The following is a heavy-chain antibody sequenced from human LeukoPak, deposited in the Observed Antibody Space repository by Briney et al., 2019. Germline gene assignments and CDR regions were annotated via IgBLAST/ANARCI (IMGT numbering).Heavy chain of an antibody. Sequence: PSETLSLTCTVSGGSISSSSYYWGWIRQPPGKGLEWIGSIYYSGSTYYNPSLKSRVTISVDTSKNQFSLKLSSVTAADTAVCYCARHSGGTYYVSLDPWGQGTLVTVSS. D-gene: IGHD1-26*01. CDR1: GGSISSSSYY. J-gene: IGHJ5*02. V-gene: IGHV4-39*01. CDR3: ARHSGGTYYVSLDP. CDR2: IYYSGST.